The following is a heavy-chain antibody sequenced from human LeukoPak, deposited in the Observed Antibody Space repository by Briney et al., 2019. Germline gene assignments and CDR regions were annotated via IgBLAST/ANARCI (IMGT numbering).Heavy chain of an antibody. J-gene: IGHJ4*02. D-gene: IGHD3-3*01. Sequence: RSSETLSLTCTGSGVSISSYYWSWIRQPPGKRLEWIGHIYYSGSTNYNPSLKSRVTISVDTSKNQFSLKLSSVTAADTAVYYCARRSSIWSGYQDTLYYFDSWGQGTLVTVSS. CDR1: GVSISSYY. CDR3: ARRSSIWSGYQDTLYYFDS. V-gene: IGHV4-59*01. CDR2: IYYSGST.